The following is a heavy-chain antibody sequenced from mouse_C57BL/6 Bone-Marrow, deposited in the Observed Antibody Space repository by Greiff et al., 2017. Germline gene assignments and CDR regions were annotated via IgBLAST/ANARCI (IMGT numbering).Heavy chain of an antibody. V-gene: IGHV1-77*01. CDR1: GYTFTDYY. Sequence: QVQLQQSGAELVKPGASVKISCKASGYTFTDYYINWVKQRPGQGLEWIGKIGPGSGSTYYNEKFKGKATLTADKSSSTAYMQLSSLTSEDSAVYFCAREGKYGSSYDWYFDVWGTGTTVTVSS. J-gene: IGHJ1*03. CDR2: IGPGSGST. CDR3: AREGKYGSSYDWYFDV. D-gene: IGHD1-1*01.